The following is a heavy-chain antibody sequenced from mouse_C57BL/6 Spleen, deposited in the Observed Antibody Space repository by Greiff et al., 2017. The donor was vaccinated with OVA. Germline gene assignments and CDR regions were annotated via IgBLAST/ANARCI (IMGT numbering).Heavy chain of an antibody. CDR2: INPSNGGT. CDR1: GYTFTSYW. CDR3: ARFDGCPLYYAMDY. D-gene: IGHD2-3*01. Sequence: QVQLQQPGTELVKPGASVKLSCKASGYTFTSYWMHWVKQSPGQGLEWIGNINPSNGGTNYNEKFKSKATLTVDKSSSTAYMQLSSLTSEYSAVYYGARFDGCPLYYAMDYWGQGTSVTVSS. J-gene: IGHJ4*01. V-gene: IGHV1-53*01.